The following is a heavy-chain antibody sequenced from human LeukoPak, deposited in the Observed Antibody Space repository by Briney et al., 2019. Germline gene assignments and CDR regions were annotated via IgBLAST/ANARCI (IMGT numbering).Heavy chain of an antibody. D-gene: IGHD2/OR15-2a*01. J-gene: IGHJ4*02. CDR1: GGSISSSSYY. V-gene: IGHV4-39*01. CDR2: IYYSGST. Sequence: PSETLSLTCTVSGGSISSSSYYWGWIRQPPGKGLEWIGSIYYSGSTYYNPSLKSRVTISVDTSKNQFSLKLSSVTAADTAVYYCARPNFYGYFDYWGQGTLVTVSS. CDR3: ARPNFYGYFDY.